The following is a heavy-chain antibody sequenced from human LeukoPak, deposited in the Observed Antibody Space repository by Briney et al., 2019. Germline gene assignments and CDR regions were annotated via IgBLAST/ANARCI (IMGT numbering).Heavy chain of an antibody. CDR2: IYSGGST. CDR3: AKMQNSSSWFLSYYYMDV. Sequence: GGSLRLSCAASGFTVSSNYMSWVRQAPGKGLEWVSVIYSGGSTYYADSVKGRFTISRDNSKNTLYLQMNSLRAEDTAVYYCAKMQNSSSWFLSYYYMDVWGKGTTVTVSS. J-gene: IGHJ6*03. V-gene: IGHV3-53*01. D-gene: IGHD6-13*01. CDR1: GFTVSSNY.